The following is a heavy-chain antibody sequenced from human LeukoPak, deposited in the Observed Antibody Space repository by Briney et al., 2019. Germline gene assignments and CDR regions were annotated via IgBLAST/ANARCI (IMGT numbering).Heavy chain of an antibody. D-gene: IGHD3-3*01. J-gene: IGHJ6*02. Sequence: GSLRLSCAASGFTVRSYAMSWVRQPPGKGLEWIGEINHSGSTNYNPSIKSRVTISVDTSKNQFSLKLSSVTAADTAVYYCARGPRYYDFWSGYYTPYYYYGMDVWGQGTTVTVSS. CDR2: INHSGST. CDR3: ARGPRYYDFWSGYYTPYYYYGMDV. V-gene: IGHV4-34*01. CDR1: GFTVRSYA.